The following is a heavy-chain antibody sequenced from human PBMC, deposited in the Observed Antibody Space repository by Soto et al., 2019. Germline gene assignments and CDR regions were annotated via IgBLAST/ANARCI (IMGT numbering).Heavy chain of an antibody. Sequence: GGSLRLSCAASGFTFSSYAMSWVRQAPGKGLEWVSAISGSGGSTYYADSVKGRLTISRDNSKNTLYLQMNSLRAEDTAVYYCPTPKYYDSWSGYSNFDYWGQGTLATVSS. CDR2: ISGSGGST. J-gene: IGHJ4*02. CDR3: PTPKYYDSWSGYSNFDY. CDR1: GFTFSSYA. V-gene: IGHV3-23*01. D-gene: IGHD3-3*01.